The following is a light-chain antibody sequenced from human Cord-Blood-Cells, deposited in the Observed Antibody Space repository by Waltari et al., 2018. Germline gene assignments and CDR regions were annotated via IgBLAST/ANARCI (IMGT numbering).Light chain of an antibody. CDR3: QQRSNWLT. Sequence: EIVLTQSPATLPLSPGERATLSCRASQSVSSSLAWYQQKPGHAPRLLIYDASNRATGIPARFSGSGSGTDFTLTISSLEPEDFAVYYCQQRSNWLTFGGGTKVEIK. CDR1: QSVSSS. V-gene: IGKV3-11*01. CDR2: DAS. J-gene: IGKJ4*01.